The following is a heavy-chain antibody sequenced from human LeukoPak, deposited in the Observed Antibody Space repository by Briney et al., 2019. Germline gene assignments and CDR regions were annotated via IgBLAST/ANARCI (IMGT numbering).Heavy chain of an antibody. CDR3: AELGITMIGGV. J-gene: IGHJ6*04. CDR2: IKQDGSEI. CDR1: GFTFSSFW. V-gene: IGHV3-7*01. Sequence: PGGSLRLSCAASGFTFSSFWMSWVRQAPGKGLEWVATIKQDGSEIYYVDAVKGRFTISRDNAKNSLYLQMNSLRAEDTAVYYCAELGITMIGGVWGKGTTVTISS. D-gene: IGHD3-10*02.